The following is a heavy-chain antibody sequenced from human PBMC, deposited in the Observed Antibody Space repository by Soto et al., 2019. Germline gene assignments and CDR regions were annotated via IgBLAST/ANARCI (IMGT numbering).Heavy chain of an antibody. CDR3: AKADTGHFRPFEY. J-gene: IGHJ4*02. Sequence: EAQLLESGGGLVQPGESLSLSCAASGFTFSNYAMSWVRQAPGKGLEWVSVVSDDGGTTFYADSVRARFTISRDNSKNTVDLQMNSLRAEDTAVYYCAKADTGHFRPFEYCGQGTLVTVSS. CDR1: GFTFSNYA. D-gene: IGHD3-9*01. CDR2: VSDDGGTT. V-gene: IGHV3-23*01.